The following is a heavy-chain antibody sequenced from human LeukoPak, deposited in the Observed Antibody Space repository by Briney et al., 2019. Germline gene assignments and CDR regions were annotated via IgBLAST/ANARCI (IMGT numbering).Heavy chain of an antibody. CDR2: IYYSGTT. CDR1: GGSISSYC. Sequence: SETLSLTCTVSGGSISSYCWSWIRQPPGRGLEWLGYIYYSGTTDYNPSLKSRVTISVDTSKNQFSLKLSSVTAADTAVYYCATRAKYSGSYYPLDYWGQGTLVTVSS. J-gene: IGHJ4*02. V-gene: IGHV4-59*12. D-gene: IGHD1-26*01. CDR3: ATRAKYSGSYYPLDY.